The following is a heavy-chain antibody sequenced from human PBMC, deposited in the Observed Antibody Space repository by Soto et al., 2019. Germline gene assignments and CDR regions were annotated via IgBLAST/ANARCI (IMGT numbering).Heavy chain of an antibody. CDR3: ENKGYGGTGDAFDI. Sequence: QVQLVQSGAEVKKPGSSVKVSCKASGGTFSSYTISWVRQAPGQGLEWMGRIIPILGIANYAPKFQGRVTITTTKSKSTDYMELNRLRSEDTDVYYCENKGYGGTGDAFDIWGQGTMVTVSS. D-gene: IGHD4-17*01. V-gene: IGHV1-69*02. J-gene: IGHJ3*02. CDR2: IIPILGIA. CDR1: GGTFSSYT.